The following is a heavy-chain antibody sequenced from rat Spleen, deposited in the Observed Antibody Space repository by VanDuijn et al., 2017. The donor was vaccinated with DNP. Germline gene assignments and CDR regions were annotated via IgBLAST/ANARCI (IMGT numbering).Heavy chain of an antibody. CDR2: ISYDGGST. J-gene: IGHJ3*01. D-gene: IGHD1-1*01. V-gene: IGHV5-22*01. CDR3: ARPMDYYSGGFAY. CDR1: GFTFSDYY. Sequence: EVRLVESGGGLVQPGRSLKLSCAASGFTFSDYYMAWVRQAPTKGLEWVAYISYDGGSTYYGDSVKGRFTISGDNAKSTLYLQMNSLRSEDMATYYCARPMDYYSGGFAYWGQGTLVTVSS.